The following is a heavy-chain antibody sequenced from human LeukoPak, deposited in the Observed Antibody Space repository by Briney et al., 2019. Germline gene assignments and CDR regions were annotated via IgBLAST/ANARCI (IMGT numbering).Heavy chain of an antibody. Sequence: SETLSLTCTVSGGSISSYYWSWIRQLPGKGLEWIGYIYYSGSTNYNPSLKSRVTISVDTSKNQFSLKLSSVTAADTAVYYCARAPLPITMIVDWGQGTLVTVSS. V-gene: IGHV4-59*01. CDR3: ARAPLPITMIVD. CDR1: GGSISSYY. CDR2: IYYSGST. J-gene: IGHJ4*02. D-gene: IGHD3-22*01.